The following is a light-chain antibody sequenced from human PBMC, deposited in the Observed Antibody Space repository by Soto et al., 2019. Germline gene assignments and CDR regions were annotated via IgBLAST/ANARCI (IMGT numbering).Light chain of an antibody. V-gene: IGLV2-14*03. CDR3: PSWTTSPTMV. Sequence: QSVLTQPASVSGSPGQSITITCTGTRSDIGAYNFVSWYQQHPGEVPKLMLYDVSIRPSGVSNRFSGSKSGNTASLTISGLQGGGGGDSSSPSWTTSPTMVLGGGPQLT. CDR2: DVS. CDR1: RSDIGAYNF. J-gene: IGLJ2*01.